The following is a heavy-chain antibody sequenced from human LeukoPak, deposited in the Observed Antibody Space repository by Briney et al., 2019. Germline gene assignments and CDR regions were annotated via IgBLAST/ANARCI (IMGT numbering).Heavy chain of an antibody. CDR1: GFTFSSYW. Sequence: GGSLRLSCEASGFTFSSYWMHWVRHAPGKGLVWVSRIKSDGSSTSYADSVKGRFTISRDSAKNTVYLQMNSLRAEDTAVYYCARVGEHYGDYVDFDYWGQGTLVTVSS. V-gene: IGHV3-74*01. CDR2: IKSDGSST. CDR3: ARVGEHYGDYVDFDY. D-gene: IGHD4-17*01. J-gene: IGHJ4*02.